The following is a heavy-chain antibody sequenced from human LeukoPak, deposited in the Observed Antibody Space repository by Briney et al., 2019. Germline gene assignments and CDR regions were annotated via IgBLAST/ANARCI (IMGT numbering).Heavy chain of an antibody. CDR1: GGSISSYY. CDR3: ASLVSEMATIYYFDY. V-gene: IGHV4-39*07. J-gene: IGHJ4*02. Sequence: SETLSLTCTVSGGSISSYYWGWIRQPPGKGLEWIGSIYYSGSTYYNPSLKSRVTISVDTSKNQFSLKLSSVTAADTAVYYCASLVSEMATIYYFDYWGQGTLVTVSS. D-gene: IGHD5-24*01. CDR2: IYYSGST.